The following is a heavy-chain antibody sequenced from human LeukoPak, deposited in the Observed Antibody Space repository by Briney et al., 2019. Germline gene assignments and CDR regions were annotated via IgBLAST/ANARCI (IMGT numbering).Heavy chain of an antibody. Sequence: PGGSLRLSCAASGFTFSSYSMNWVRQAPGKGLEWVSYISSSSSTIYYADSVKGRFTISRDNAKNSLYLQMNSLRAEDTAVYYCASWNRGSGSYYAFDIWGQGTMVTVSS. CDR3: ASWNRGSGSYYAFDI. J-gene: IGHJ3*02. CDR2: ISSSSSTI. V-gene: IGHV3-48*04. D-gene: IGHD3-10*01. CDR1: GFTFSSYS.